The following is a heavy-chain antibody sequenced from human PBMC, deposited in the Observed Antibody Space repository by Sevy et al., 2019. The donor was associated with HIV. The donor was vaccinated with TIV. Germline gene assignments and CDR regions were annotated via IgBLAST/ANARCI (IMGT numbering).Heavy chain of an antibody. V-gene: IGHV3-7*01. J-gene: IGHJ4*02. CDR3: ARRYFDL. CDR1: GFTFSSFW. CDR2: IRQDGNEI. Sequence: GGYLRLSCRGSGFTFSSFWMQWVRQAPGKGLEWVANIRQDGNEIYYVDSVKGRFTISRDNAKNALYLQMDGLRVEDTAVYYCARRYFDLWGQGTQVTVSS.